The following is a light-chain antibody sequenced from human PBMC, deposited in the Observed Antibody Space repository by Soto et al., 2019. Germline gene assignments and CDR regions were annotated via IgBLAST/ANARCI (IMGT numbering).Light chain of an antibody. CDR1: QTISSC. V-gene: IGKV1-5*03. CDR2: KAS. Sequence: DIQMTQSPSTLSGSVGDRVTITCRASQTISSCLAWYQQKPGKAPKLLIYKASTLKSGVPSRFSGSGSGTEFTLTISSLQPDDFATYDCQHYNSYSESFGQATKVELK. CDR3: QHYNSYSES. J-gene: IGKJ1*01.